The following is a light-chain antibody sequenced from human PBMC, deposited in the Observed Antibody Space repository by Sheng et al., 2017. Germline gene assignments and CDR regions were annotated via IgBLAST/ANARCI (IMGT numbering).Light chain of an antibody. CDR2: DAS. CDR3: QQYYNWPPIT. CDR1: QSISRS. Sequence: ETVMTQSPATLSVSPGERVTLSCRASQSISRSLAWYQQKPGQAPRLLIYDASTRATGIPARFSGSGSGTEFTLTISSLQSEDFAVYFCQQYYNWPPITFGQGTRLEIK. J-gene: IGKJ5*01. V-gene: IGKV3-15*01.